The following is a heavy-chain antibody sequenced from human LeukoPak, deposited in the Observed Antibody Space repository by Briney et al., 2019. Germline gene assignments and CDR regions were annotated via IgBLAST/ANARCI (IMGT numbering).Heavy chain of an antibody. V-gene: IGHV4-34*01. CDR3: ARLRWLVDAFDI. D-gene: IGHD6-19*01. Sequence: PSETLSLTCAVYGGSFSGYYWSWIRQPPGKGLEWIGEINHSGSTNYNPSLKSRVTISVDTSKDQFSLKLSSVTAADTAVYYCARLRWLVDAFDIRGQGTMVTVSS. CDR2: INHSGST. CDR1: GGSFSGYY. J-gene: IGHJ3*02.